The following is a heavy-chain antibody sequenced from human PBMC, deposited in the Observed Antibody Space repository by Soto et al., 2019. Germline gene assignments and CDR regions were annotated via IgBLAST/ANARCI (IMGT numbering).Heavy chain of an antibody. CDR1: GYTFTSYG. D-gene: IGHD2-8*01. V-gene: IGHV1-18*01. CDR3: ARAGDIVLIYGGGMDV. CDR2: ISAYNGNT. Sequence: ASVKVSCKASGYTFTSYGISWLRQAPGQGLEWMGWISAYNGNTNYAQKLQGRVTMTTDTSTSTAYMELRSLRSDDAAVYYCARAGDIVLIYGGGMDVWGQGTTVTVSS. J-gene: IGHJ6*02.